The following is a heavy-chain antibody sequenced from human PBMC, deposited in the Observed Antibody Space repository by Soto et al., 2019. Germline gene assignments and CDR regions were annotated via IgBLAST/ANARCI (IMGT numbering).Heavy chain of an antibody. CDR1: GFTFSSYG. J-gene: IGHJ4*02. CDR2: ISYDGSNK. Sequence: QVQLVESGGGVVQPGRSLRLSCAASGFTFSSYGMHWVRQAPGKGLEWVAVISYDGSNKYYADSVKGRFTISRDNSKNTLYLQMNSLRAEDTAVSYCAKDRGIDYFDYWGQGTLVTVSS. CDR3: AKDRGIDYFDY. V-gene: IGHV3-30*18.